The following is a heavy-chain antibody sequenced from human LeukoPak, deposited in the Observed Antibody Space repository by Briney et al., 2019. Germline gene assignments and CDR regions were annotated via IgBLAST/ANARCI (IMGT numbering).Heavy chain of an antibody. CDR3: ARAPGYCSGGSCYSSEYFQH. D-gene: IGHD2-15*01. V-gene: IGHV5-51*01. CDR1: GYSFTSYW. CDR2: IYPGDSGT. Sequence: GESLKISCKGSGYSFTSYWIGWVRQMPGKGLEWMGIIYPGDSGTRYSPSFEGQVTISAAKSISTAYLQWSSLKASDTAMYYCARAPGYCSGGSCYSSEYFQHWGQGTLVTVSS. J-gene: IGHJ1*01.